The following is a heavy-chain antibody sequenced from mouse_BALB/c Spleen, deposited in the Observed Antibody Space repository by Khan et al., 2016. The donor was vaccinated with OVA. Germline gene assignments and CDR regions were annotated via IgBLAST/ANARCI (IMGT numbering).Heavy chain of an antibody. D-gene: IGHD2-1*01. CDR2: LYYSGGF. CDR1: GYSITSGYS. CDR3: VRDGNYMDY. J-gene: IGHJ4*01. Sequence: EVQLQESGPDLVKPSQSLSLTCTVTGYSITSGYSWHWIRQFPGNKLEWMGSLYYSGGFNYNPSLKRRISITRDTSKNQFFLQLNSVPTEDTATYYCVRDGNYMDYWGQGTSVTVSS. V-gene: IGHV3-1*02.